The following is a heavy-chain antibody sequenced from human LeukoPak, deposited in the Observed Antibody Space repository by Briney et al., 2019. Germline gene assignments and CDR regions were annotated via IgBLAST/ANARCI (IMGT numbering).Heavy chain of an antibody. Sequence: ASVKVSCKASGGTFSSYAISWVRQAPGQGLEWMGWINPNSGGTNYAQKFQGRVTMTRDTSISTAYMELSRLRSDDTAVYYCAREGSSCYDYWGQGTLVTVSS. V-gene: IGHV1-2*02. CDR1: GGTFSSYA. J-gene: IGHJ4*02. D-gene: IGHD6-13*01. CDR3: AREGSSCYDY. CDR2: INPNSGGT.